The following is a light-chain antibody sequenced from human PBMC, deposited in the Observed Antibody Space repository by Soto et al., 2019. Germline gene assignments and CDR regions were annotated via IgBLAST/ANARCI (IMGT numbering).Light chain of an antibody. CDR1: QSVSSN. Sequence: EIVMTQSPATLSVSPGERATLSCRASQSVSSNLAWYQQKPGQAPRLLIYGASTRATGIPARFSGSGSGTEFTLTISSLQSEDFAVYYCQQYNNWPPEGTFGQGTKVKSN. CDR3: QQYNNWPPEGT. J-gene: IGKJ1*01. CDR2: GAS. V-gene: IGKV3-15*01.